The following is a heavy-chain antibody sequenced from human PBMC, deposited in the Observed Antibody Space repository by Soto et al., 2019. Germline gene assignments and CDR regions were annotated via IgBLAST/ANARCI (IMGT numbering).Heavy chain of an antibody. D-gene: IGHD2-15*01. Sequence: PSETLSLTCTVSGGSISSGGYYWSWIRQHPGKGLEWIGYIYYSGSTYYDPSLKSRVTISVDTSKNQFSLKLSSVTAADTAVYYCARDGLYCSGGSCYSKRENLFDPWGQGSLVTVSS. V-gene: IGHV4-31*03. CDR2: IYYSGST. J-gene: IGHJ5*02. CDR1: GGSISSGGYY. CDR3: ARDGLYCSGGSCYSKRENLFDP.